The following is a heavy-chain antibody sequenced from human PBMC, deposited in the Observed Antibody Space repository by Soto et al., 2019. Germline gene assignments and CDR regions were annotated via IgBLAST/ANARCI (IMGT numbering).Heavy chain of an antibody. CDR1: DGSPSPGCT. J-gene: IGHJ6*02. CDR2: MFHTGST. CDR3: ARARTEGEGFRYYSGMDV. V-gene: IGHV4-4*02. D-gene: IGHD1-26*01. Sequence: SDGSPSPGCTCGCLRLPAEKGLEWIGEMFHTGSTSYNPSIKSPVTISGDRSKNQFSLKLSSVTAADTAVYYCARARTEGEGFRYYSGMDVWGRGTTVTVS.